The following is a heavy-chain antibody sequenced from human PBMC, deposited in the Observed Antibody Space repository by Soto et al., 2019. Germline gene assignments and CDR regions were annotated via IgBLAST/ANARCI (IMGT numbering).Heavy chain of an antibody. J-gene: IGHJ5*02. CDR1: GFTFSSFG. V-gene: IGHV3-33*01. Sequence: QEQLVESGGGVVQPGRSLRLSCAASGFTFSSFGMHWVRQAPGKGLEWVAVIRYDGSKRYYADSVKGRFTISRDNSGNTLDLQMTSLIAEDTAVYYCARGGSDGYNYWFDPWGQGTLVTVSS. CDR3: ARGGSDGYNYWFDP. CDR2: IRYDGSKR. D-gene: IGHD5-12*01.